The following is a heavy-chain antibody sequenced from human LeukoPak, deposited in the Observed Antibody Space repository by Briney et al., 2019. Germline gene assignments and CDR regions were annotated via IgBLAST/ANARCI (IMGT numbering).Heavy chain of an antibody. D-gene: IGHD3-22*01. CDR3: TRDYYDSSGYYYEVRYFDY. CDR2: IRSKAYGGTT. V-gene: IGHV3-49*04. J-gene: IGHJ4*02. Sequence: GGSLRLSCTASGFTFGDYAMSWVRQAPGKGLEWVGFIRSKAYGGTTEYAASVKGRFTISRDDSKSIAYLQMSSLKTEDTAVYYCTRDYYDSSGYYYEVRYFDYWGQGTLVTVSS. CDR1: GFTFGDYA.